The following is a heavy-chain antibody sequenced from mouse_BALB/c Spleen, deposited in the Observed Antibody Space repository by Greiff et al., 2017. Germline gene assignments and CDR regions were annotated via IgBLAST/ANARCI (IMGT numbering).Heavy chain of an antibody. V-gene: IGHV1-4*01. CDR1: GYTFTSYT. CDR2: INPSSGYT. J-gene: IGHJ4*01. Sequence: QVQLKQSGADLARPGASVKMSCKASGYTFTSYTMHWVKQRPGQGLEWIGYINPSSGYTNYNQKFKDKATLTADKSSSTAYMQLSSLTSEDSAVYYCARWETARYAMDYWGQGTSVTVSS. D-gene: IGHD3-2*01. CDR3: ARWETARYAMDY.